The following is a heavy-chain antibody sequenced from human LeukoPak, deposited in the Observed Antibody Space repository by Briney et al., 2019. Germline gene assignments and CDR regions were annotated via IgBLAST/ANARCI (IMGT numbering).Heavy chain of an antibody. CDR3: ARALYYYGSGSYYYFDY. Sequence: ASVKVSCKASGYTFTSYGISWVRQAPGQGLEWMGWISAYNGNTNYAQKLQGRVTMTTDTSTSTAYMELRSLRSDDTAVYYCARALYYYGSGSYYYFDYWGQGTLVTVSS. D-gene: IGHD3-10*01. J-gene: IGHJ4*02. V-gene: IGHV1-18*01. CDR1: GYTFTSYG. CDR2: ISAYNGNT.